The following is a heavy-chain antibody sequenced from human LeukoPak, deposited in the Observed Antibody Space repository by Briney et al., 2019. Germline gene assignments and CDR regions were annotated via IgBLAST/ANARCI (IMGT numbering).Heavy chain of an antibody. V-gene: IGHV3-21*01. D-gene: IGHD6-13*01. CDR3: ARDRESSSWSAFDY. Sequence: GGSLRLSCAASGFTFSSYAMSWVRQAPGKGLEWVSSISSSSSYIYYADSVKGRFTISRDNAKNSLYLQMNSLRAEDTAVYYCARDRESSSWSAFDYWGQGTLVTVSS. CDR1: GFTFSSYA. J-gene: IGHJ4*02. CDR2: ISSSSSYI.